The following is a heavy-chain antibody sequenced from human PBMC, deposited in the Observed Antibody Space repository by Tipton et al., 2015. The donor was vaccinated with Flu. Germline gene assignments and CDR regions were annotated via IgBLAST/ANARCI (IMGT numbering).Heavy chain of an antibody. D-gene: IGHD5-12*01. J-gene: IGHJ4*02. CDR1: GHSISSDYY. CDR2: VFHTGST. Sequence: TLSLTCTISGHSISSDYYWGWIRQPPGKGLEWIGNVFHTGSTYHNPSLKSRVTISVDTSKNQFSLKVFSVTAADTAVYYCARDGSGYSDPFIDYWGQGTLVTVSS. V-gene: IGHV4-38-2*02. CDR3: ARDGSGYSDPFIDY.